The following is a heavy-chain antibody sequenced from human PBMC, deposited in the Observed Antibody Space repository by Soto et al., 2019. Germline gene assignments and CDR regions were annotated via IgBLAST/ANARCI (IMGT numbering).Heavy chain of an antibody. J-gene: IGHJ4*01. V-gene: IGHV5-51*01. D-gene: IGHD3-10*01. CDR2: IYPGDSDT. CDR3: ARAYGKYFDY. CDR1: GYTFTSYW. Sequence: AGESLKISCKGSGYTFTSYWIGWVRQLPGKGLEWMGIIYPGDSDTRYSPSFQGQVTISADKSISTAYLQWSSLRASDTAMYFCARAYGKYFDYWGHRTPVTVSS.